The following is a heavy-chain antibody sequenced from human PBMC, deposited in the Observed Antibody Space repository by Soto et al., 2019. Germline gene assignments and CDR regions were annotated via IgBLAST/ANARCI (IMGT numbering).Heavy chain of an antibody. CDR1: GFTFDDYS. CDR3: ARLYSSSYFYFDY. V-gene: IGHV3-20*04. Sequence: EVQLVESGGRVVRPGGSLRLSCAASGFTFDDYSMTWVRQTPGKGLEWVSDINWNGGSTGYADSVRGRFTISRDNAKNSLYLQMNSLRAEDTALYYCARLYSSSYFYFDYWGQGTVVTVSS. D-gene: IGHD6-13*01. J-gene: IGHJ4*02. CDR2: INWNGGST.